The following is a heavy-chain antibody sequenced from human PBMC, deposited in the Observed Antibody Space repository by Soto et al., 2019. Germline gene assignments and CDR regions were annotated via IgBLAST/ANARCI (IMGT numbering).Heavy chain of an antibody. J-gene: IGHJ3*02. Sequence: GGSLRLSCAVSGFTFSSYAMSWVRQAPGKGLEWVSAISGGGGGTYYADSVKGRFTISRDNSKNTLYLQMNSLRADDTAVYYCAKAPDAFDIWGQGTMVTVSS. CDR1: GFTFSSYA. CDR2: ISGGGGGT. V-gene: IGHV3-23*01. CDR3: AKAPDAFDI.